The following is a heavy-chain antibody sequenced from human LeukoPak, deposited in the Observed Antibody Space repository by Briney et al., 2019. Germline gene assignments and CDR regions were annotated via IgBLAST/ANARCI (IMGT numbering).Heavy chain of an antibody. Sequence: GESLNISCKGSGYSFTSYWIGWVRQMPGKGMEWMGIIYPGDSDTRYSPSFQGQVTISADKSISTAYLQWSSLKASDTAMYYCARHAYYYDSSGYLGGNAFDIWGQGTMVTVSS. CDR1: GYSFTSYW. V-gene: IGHV5-51*01. CDR2: IYPGDSDT. D-gene: IGHD3-22*01. J-gene: IGHJ3*02. CDR3: ARHAYYYDSSGYLGGNAFDI.